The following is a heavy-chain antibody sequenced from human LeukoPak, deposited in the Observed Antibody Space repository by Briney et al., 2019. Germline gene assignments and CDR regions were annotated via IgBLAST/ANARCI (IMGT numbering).Heavy chain of an antibody. CDR3: ARGKLVAQDY. D-gene: IGHD6-6*01. CDR1: GFTFSSYA. J-gene: IGHJ4*02. V-gene: IGHV3-23*01. CDR2: ISGSGGST. Sequence: GGSLRLSCAASGFTFSSYAMSWVRQAPGKGLEWVSAISGSGGSTYYADSVKGRFAISRDNTKNTLYLQMNSLRAEDTAIYYCARGKLVAQDYWGQGTLVAVSS.